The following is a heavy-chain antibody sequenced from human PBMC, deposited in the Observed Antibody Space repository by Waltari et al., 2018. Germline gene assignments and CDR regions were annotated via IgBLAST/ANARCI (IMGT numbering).Heavy chain of an antibody. CDR2: IYHSGST. Sequence: QLQLQESGSGLVKPSQTLSLTCPVSGGSISSGGYSWSWIRQPPGKGLEWIGYIYHSGSTYYNPSLKSRVTISVDRSKNQFSLKLSSVTAADTAVYYCARSKGGPHYSPFDYWGQGTLVTVSS. D-gene: IGHD2-15*01. V-gene: IGHV4-30-2*01. J-gene: IGHJ4*02. CDR1: GGSISSGGYS. CDR3: ARSKGGPHYSPFDY.